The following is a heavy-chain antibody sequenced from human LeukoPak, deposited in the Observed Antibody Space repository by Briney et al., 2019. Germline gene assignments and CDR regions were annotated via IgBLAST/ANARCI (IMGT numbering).Heavy chain of an antibody. V-gene: IGHV4-59*01. J-gene: IGHJ4*02. CDR1: GGSISSYY. D-gene: IGHD6-19*01. Sequence: PSETLSLTCTVSGGSISSYYWSWIRQPPGKGLEWIGYIYYSGSTNYNPSLKSRVTISVDTSKNQFSLKLSSVTAADTAVYCCAAAVAGSVDYWGQGPLVTVSS. CDR2: IYYSGST. CDR3: AAAVAGSVDY.